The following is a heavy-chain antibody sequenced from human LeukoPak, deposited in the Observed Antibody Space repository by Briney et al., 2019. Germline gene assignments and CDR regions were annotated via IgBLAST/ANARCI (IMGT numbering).Heavy chain of an antibody. D-gene: IGHD3-22*01. CDR2: FSYYGSNK. CDR3: AKDDSSGSSYYFHGMDV. V-gene: IGHV3-30*18. J-gene: IGHJ6*02. CDR1: GFTFSAFG. Sequence: PGRSLRPSFAAPGFTFSAFGIHWVRQAPGKGLGGGAVFSYYGSNKYYADSMKGRFTISRDNSKNTLCLQMNSLRAEDTAVYYCAKDDSSGSSYYFHGMDVWGQGTTVTVSS.